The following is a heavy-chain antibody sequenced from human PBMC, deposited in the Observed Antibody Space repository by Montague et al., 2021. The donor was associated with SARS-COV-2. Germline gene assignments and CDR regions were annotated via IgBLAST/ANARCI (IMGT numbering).Heavy chain of an antibody. CDR2: INHSGST. CDR1: GGSFSGYY. Sequence: SETLSLTCAVYGGSFSGYYWTWIRQSPRKGLEWIGEINHSGSTNYNPSLKSRVTISVDTSKSQFSLKLSSVTAAGTAVYYCACGEITTRGLIYYYGMDVWGQGTTVTVSS. V-gene: IGHV4-34*01. J-gene: IGHJ6*02. CDR3: ACGEITTRGLIYYYGMDV. D-gene: IGHD4-11*01.